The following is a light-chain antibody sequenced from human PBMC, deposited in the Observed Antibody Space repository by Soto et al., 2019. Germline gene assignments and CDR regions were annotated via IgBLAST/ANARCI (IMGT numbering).Light chain of an antibody. J-gene: IGLJ1*01. CDR1: SSDIGSYDH. CDR2: AVS. V-gene: IGLV2-14*03. Sequence: SVLTQPASVSGSPGQSITISCSGTSSDIGSYDHVAWYQQFPGKSPKLIIYAVSDRPSGLSDRFSGSKSGISASLTISGLQTEDEADYYCISYTDRQSYLFGTGTKVTVL. CDR3: ISYTDRQSYL.